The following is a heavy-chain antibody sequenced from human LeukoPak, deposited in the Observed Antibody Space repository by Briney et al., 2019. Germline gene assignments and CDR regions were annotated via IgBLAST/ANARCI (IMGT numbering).Heavy chain of an antibody. Sequence: GESLKISCKGSGYSFASYWIGWGARMPGKGREGMGIISPGTSDIRSSPSFQDQVTISADKSISTAYLQWSSLKASDTAMYYCARPAARYSGSADYWGQGTLVTVSS. CDR3: ARPAARYSGSADY. J-gene: IGHJ4*02. CDR1: GYSFASYW. D-gene: IGHD2-21*01. CDR2: ISPGTSDI. V-gene: IGHV5-51*01.